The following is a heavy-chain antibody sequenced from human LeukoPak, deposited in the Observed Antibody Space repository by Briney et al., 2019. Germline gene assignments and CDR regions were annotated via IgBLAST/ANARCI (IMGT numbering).Heavy chain of an antibody. CDR2: ISGSGGST. CDR1: GFTFSSYA. CDR3: ARGINCSSTSCYWRISRY. V-gene: IGHV3-23*01. J-gene: IGHJ4*02. D-gene: IGHD2-2*01. Sequence: GGSLRLSCAASGFTFSSYAMSWVRQAPGKGLEWVSAISGSGGSTYYAGSVKGRFTISRDNSKNTLYLQMNSLRAEDTAVYYCARGINCSSTSCYWRISRYWGQGTLVTVSS.